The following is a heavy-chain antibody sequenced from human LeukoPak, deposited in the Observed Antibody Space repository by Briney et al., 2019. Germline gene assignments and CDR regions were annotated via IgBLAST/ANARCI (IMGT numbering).Heavy chain of an antibody. CDR1: GNTFTGYY. CDR2: INHNSGGT. V-gene: IGHV1-2*02. CDR3: ARETCSSTSCSARDFQH. J-gene: IGHJ1*01. D-gene: IGHD2-2*01. Sequence: SVKVSCKASGNTFTGYYIHWVRQAPGQGLEWMGWINHNSGGTNYAQKFQGRVTMTMDTSISTAYMELSRLRSDDTAVYYCARETCSSTSCSARDFQHWGEGTLVTVSS.